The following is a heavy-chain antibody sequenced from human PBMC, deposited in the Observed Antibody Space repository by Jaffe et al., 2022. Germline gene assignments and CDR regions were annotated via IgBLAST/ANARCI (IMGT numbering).Heavy chain of an antibody. CDR1: GGTFSSYT. CDR2: IIPILGIA. CDR3: ARDYCSSTSCYSS. J-gene: IGHJ4*02. Sequence: QVQLVQSGAEVKKPGSSVKVSCKASGGTFSSYTISWVRQAPGQGLEWMGRIIPILGIANYAQKFQGRVTITADKSTSTAYMELSSLRSEDTAVYYCARDYCSSTSCYSSWGQGTLVTVSS. V-gene: IGHV1-69*08. D-gene: IGHD2-2*01.